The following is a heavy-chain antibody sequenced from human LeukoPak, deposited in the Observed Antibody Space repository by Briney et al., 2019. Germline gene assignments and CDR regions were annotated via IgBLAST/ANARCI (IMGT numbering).Heavy chain of an antibody. Sequence: GGSLRLSCAASGFTFSSYWMSWVRQAPGKGLEWVANIKQDGSEKYYVDSVKGRLTISRDNAKNSLYMQINSLRAEDTAVYYCVRDGTLGYLDLWGRGTLVTVSS. V-gene: IGHV3-7*01. J-gene: IGHJ2*01. CDR2: IKQDGSEK. CDR3: VRDGTLGYLDL. CDR1: GFTFSSYW. D-gene: IGHD1-1*01.